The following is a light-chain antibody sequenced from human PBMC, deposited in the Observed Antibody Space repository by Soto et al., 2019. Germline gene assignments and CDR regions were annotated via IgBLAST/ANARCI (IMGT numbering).Light chain of an antibody. Sequence: EIVMTQSPASLSVPAGERATLSCRASQSVSTNFAWYLQKPGQAPRLLIYGASARATGIPARISGSGSGTEFTLTITSLQSEDFAVYYCQQYNKWRTFGQGTKVDI. CDR2: GAS. CDR3: QQYNKWRT. J-gene: IGKJ1*01. CDR1: QSVSTN. V-gene: IGKV3-15*01.